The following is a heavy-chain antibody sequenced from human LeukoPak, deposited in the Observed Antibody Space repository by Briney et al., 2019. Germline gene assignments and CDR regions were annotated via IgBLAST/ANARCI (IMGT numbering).Heavy chain of an antibody. J-gene: IGHJ6*02. V-gene: IGHV3-74*01. CDR3: ARQRTRGQWLVRYYGMDV. D-gene: IGHD6-19*01. Sequence: GGSLRLSCAASGFTFSSYWMHWVRQAPGKGLVWVSRINSDGSSTSYADSVKGRFTISRDNAKNTLYLQMNSLRAEDTAVYYCARQRTRGQWLVRYYGMDVWGQGTTVTVSS. CDR1: GFTFSSYW. CDR2: INSDGSST.